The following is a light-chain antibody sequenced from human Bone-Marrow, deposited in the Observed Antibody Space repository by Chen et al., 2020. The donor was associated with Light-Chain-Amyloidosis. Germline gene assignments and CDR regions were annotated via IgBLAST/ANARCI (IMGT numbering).Light chain of an antibody. CDR3: QQYGSSPGT. V-gene: IGKV3-20*01. J-gene: IGKJ1*01. CDR1: QSVSSSY. Sequence: EIVLTQSPGTLSLSPGERATLSCRASQSVSSSYLAWYQQKPGQAPRLLISGASSRATGIPDRFSGSGSVTDFTLNISRLEPEDFAVYYCQQYGSSPGTFGQGTKVEIK. CDR2: GAS.